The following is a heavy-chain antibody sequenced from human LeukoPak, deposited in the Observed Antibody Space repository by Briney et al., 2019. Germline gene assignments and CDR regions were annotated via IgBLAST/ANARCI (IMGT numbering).Heavy chain of an antibody. V-gene: IGHV4-4*07. J-gene: IGHJ5*02. CDR1: GGSISSYY. CDR2: IYTSGST. CDR3: AREVEAGNGWFDP. D-gene: IGHD6-19*01. Sequence: SSETLSLTCAVSGGSISSYYWSWIRQPAGKGLEWSGRIYTSGSTNYNPSLKSRVIMSVDTSKNQFSLQLSSVTAADTAVYYCAREVEAGNGWFDPWGQGTLVTVYS.